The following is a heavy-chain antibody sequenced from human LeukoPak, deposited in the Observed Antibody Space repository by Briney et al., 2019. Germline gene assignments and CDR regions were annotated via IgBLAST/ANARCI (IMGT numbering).Heavy chain of an antibody. CDR1: GGSISSYY. CDR3: ARGGNYYYDSSGYRPSVYYYYYYMDV. J-gene: IGHJ6*03. CDR2: IYTSGST. D-gene: IGHD3-22*01. Sequence: SETLSLTCTVSGGSISSYYWSWIRQPAGKGLEWIGRIYTSGSTNYNPSLKSRVTMSVDTSKNQFSLKLSSVTAADTAVYYCARGGNYYYDSSGYRPSVYYYYYYMDVWGKGTTVTISS. V-gene: IGHV4-4*07.